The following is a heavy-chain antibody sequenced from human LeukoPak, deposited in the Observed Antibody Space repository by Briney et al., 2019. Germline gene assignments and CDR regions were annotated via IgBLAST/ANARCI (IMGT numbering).Heavy chain of an antibody. CDR1: GFTFGSFS. D-gene: IGHD3-16*02. Sequence: GGSLRLSCAASGFTFGSFSMNWVRQAPGKGPEWVSAISGSGGSTFYANSVKGRFTISRDNSKNTLYLQMYSLRAEDTAVYYCARRRSLRLGELSFGYWGQGTLVTVSS. V-gene: IGHV3-23*01. CDR2: ISGSGGST. CDR3: ARRRSLRLGELSFGY. J-gene: IGHJ4*02.